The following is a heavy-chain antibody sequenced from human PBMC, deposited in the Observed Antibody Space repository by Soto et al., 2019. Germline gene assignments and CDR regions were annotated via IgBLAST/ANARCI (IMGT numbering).Heavy chain of an antibody. Sequence: SETLSLTCSVSGASVSSGSFYRSWIRQPPGKGLEWIGFIYNNETFNYNPSLKSRVTLSVDTSKHQFSLKLSSVTAADTAVYYCARVPLRYSSSHNFDSWGQGALVTVSS. CDR3: ARVPLRYSSSHNFDS. CDR1: GASVSSGSFY. CDR2: IYNNETF. D-gene: IGHD6-19*01. J-gene: IGHJ4*02. V-gene: IGHV4-61*01.